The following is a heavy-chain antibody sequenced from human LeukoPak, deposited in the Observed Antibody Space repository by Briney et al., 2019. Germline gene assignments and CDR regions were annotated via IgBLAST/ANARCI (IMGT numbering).Heavy chain of an antibody. Sequence: GGSLRLSCAAPGFTFSSYGMHWVRQAPGKGLEWVAVISYDGSNKYYADSVKGRFTISRDNSKNTLYLQMDSLRAEDTAVYYCAKDSKVTLRGFFDYWGQGTLVTVSS. V-gene: IGHV3-30*18. CDR2: ISYDGSNK. D-gene: IGHD4-23*01. CDR1: GFTFSSYG. J-gene: IGHJ4*02. CDR3: AKDSKVTLRGFFDY.